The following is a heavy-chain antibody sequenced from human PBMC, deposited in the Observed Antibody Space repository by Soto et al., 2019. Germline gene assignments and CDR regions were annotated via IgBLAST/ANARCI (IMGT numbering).Heavy chain of an antibody. CDR3: ARGVPRLFLNY. J-gene: IGHJ4*02. CDR2: IIPMFNTP. CDR1: GGTFSSYE. Sequence: QVQLLQSGAEVKKPGSSMRVSCKASGGTFSSYEISWLRQAPGQELEWMGAIIPMFNTPSYAQKFQDRVTITAGESTGSAAMELNSRRSDDRAVYYCARGVPRLFLNYWGQGTLVIVSS. D-gene: IGHD3-3*01. V-gene: IGHV1-69*01.